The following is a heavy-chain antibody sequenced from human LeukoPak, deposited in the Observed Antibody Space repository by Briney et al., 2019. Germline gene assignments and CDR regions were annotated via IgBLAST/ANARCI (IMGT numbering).Heavy chain of an antibody. CDR2: ISSSSSTI. Sequence: GGSLRLSCAASGFTFSSYSMNWVRQAPGKGLEWVSYISSSSSTIYYADSVKGRFTISRDNAKNSLYLQMNSLRAEDTAVYYCARDPYYDYVWGSYRGFDIWGQGTMVTVSS. CDR3: ARDPYYDYVWGSYRGFDI. V-gene: IGHV3-48*04. J-gene: IGHJ3*02. D-gene: IGHD3-16*02. CDR1: GFTFSSYS.